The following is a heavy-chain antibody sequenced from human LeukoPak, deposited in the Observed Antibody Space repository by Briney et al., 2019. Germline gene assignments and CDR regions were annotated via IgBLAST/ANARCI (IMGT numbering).Heavy chain of an antibody. CDR3: ARHFTGGIAAASANYYYMDV. CDR1: VGSISSYY. J-gene: IGHJ6*03. CDR2: IYYSGST. Sequence: SETLSLTCTVSVGSISSYYWSWIRQPPGKGLECIGYIYYSGSTNYNPSLKSRVTISVDTSKNQFSLKLSSVTAADTAVYYCARHFTGGIAAASANYYYMDVWGKGTTVTVSS. V-gene: IGHV4-59*08. D-gene: IGHD6-13*01.